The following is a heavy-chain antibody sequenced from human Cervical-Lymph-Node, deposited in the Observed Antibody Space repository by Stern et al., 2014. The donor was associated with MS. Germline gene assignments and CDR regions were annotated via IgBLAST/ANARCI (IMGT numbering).Heavy chain of an antibody. V-gene: IGHV1-2*06. CDR2: IDPKSGDT. Sequence: QVQLVESGAEVKKPGASVRVSCKASGYSFADYDIHWVRQAPGQRHEWMGRIDPKSGDTEYAQKFRGSVTMTRDTSISTVYMALSRLRSDDSAVYYCARRYSGYVMAKYFDYWGQGNLVTVSS. CDR1: GYSFADYD. J-gene: IGHJ4*02. CDR3: ARRYSGYVMAKYFDY. D-gene: IGHD5-12*01.